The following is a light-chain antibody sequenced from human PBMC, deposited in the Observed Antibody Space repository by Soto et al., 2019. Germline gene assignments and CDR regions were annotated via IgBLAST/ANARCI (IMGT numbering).Light chain of an antibody. CDR1: QNVYNN. Sequence: ETVMTQSPAALSVSPGERATLSCRASQNVYNNLAWYQQKPGQAPRLLIYHASSRAPGIPARFSGSGSGTEFTLTISSLQSEDFAVYYCQQYNEWPLTFGGGTKVEIK. V-gene: IGKV3-15*01. J-gene: IGKJ4*01. CDR2: HAS. CDR3: QQYNEWPLT.